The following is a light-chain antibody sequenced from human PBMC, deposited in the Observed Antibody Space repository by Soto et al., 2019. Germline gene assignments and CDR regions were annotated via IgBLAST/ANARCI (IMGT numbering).Light chain of an antibody. J-gene: IGKJ1*01. CDR3: QQYGSSSWT. V-gene: IGKV3-20*01. CDR1: QSVSNNY. CDR2: GAS. Sequence: EIVLTQSPCTLSPSAGERATLSCRASQSVSNNYLAWYQQKPGQAPRLLIYGASNRATGIPDRFSGSGSGTDFNLTISRLETEDFAVYYCQQYGSSSWTFGQGTKVDIK.